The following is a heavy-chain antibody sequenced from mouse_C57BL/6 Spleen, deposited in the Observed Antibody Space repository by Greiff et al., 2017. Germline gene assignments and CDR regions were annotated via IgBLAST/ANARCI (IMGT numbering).Heavy chain of an antibody. CDR1: GYSITSGYY. D-gene: IGHD2-3*01. V-gene: IGHV3-6*01. CDR3: ARDEGWAFDY. Sequence: VQLQQSGPGLVKPSQSLSLTCSVTGYSITSGYYWNWIRQFPGNKLEWMGYISYDGSNNYNPSLKNRISITRDTSKNQFFLKLNSVTTEDTATYYCARDEGWAFDYWGQGTTLTVSS. J-gene: IGHJ2*01. CDR2: ISYDGSN.